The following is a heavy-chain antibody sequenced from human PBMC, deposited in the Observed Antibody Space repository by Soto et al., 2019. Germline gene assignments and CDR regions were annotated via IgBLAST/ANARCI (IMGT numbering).Heavy chain of an antibody. V-gene: IGHV3-23*01. Sequence: PGGSLRLSCAASGFTFSSYSMSWVRQAPGKGLEWVSAITGSGGSTYYADSVKGRFTISRDNSKNTLYLQMNSLRAEDTAVYYCAKEGDLIGYNYGSCFDCWGQGTLVTVSS. J-gene: IGHJ4*02. CDR2: ITGSGGST. D-gene: IGHD5-18*01. CDR1: GFTFSSYS. CDR3: AKEGDLIGYNYGSCFDC.